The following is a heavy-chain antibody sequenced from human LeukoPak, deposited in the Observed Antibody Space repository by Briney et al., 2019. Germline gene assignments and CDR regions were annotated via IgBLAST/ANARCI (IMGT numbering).Heavy chain of an antibody. CDR1: GGSFSGYY. CDR2: INPSGST. Sequence: PSETLSLTCAVYGGSFSGYYWSWIRQPPGKGLEWIGEINPSGSTNYNPSLKSRVTISVDTSKNQFSLKLSSVTAADTAVYYCARAATFDYWGQGTLVTVSS. D-gene: IGHD2-15*01. J-gene: IGHJ4*02. V-gene: IGHV4-34*01. CDR3: ARAATFDY.